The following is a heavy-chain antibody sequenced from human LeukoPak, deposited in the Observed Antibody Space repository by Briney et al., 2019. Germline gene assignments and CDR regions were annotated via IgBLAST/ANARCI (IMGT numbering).Heavy chain of an antibody. D-gene: IGHD5-12*01. CDR2: IYSSGSN. CDR1: GGSISGYF. CDR3: AREPTSGREPTSGRPLDY. V-gene: IGHV4-4*07. Sequence: PSETLSLTCTVSGGSISGYFWGWIRQPAGKGLEWIGRIYSSGSNNYNPSLKSRVTMSLDTSKNHLSLNLSSVTAADTAVYYCAREPTSGREPTSGRPLDYWGQRTLVTVSS. J-gene: IGHJ4*02.